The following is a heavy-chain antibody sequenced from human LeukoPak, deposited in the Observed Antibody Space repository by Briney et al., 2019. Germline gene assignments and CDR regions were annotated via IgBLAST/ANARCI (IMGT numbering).Heavy chain of an antibody. D-gene: IGHD1-1*01. CDR3: ARFFRYSHFDY. CDR2: IYSGGST. J-gene: IGHJ4*02. Sequence: GGSLRLSCAASGFTVSSNYMSWVRQAPGKGLKWVSVIYSGGSTYYADSVKGRFTIARDNSKNTLYLQMNSLRAEDTAVYYCARFFRYSHFDYWGQGTLVTVSS. CDR1: GFTVSSNY. V-gene: IGHV3-53*01.